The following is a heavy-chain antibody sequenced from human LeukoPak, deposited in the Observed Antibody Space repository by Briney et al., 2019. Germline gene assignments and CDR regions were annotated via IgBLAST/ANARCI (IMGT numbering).Heavy chain of an antibody. D-gene: IGHD3/OR15-3a*01. CDR3: ARDEQRSLDYASY. Sequence: SVKVSCKASGGTVSSYAISWVRQAPGQGLEWRGRIIPILGIANYAQKFQGRVTITADKSTSTAYMELSSLRSEDTAVYYCARDEQRSLDYASYWGQGTLVTVSS. V-gene: IGHV1-69*04. CDR1: GGTVSSYA. J-gene: IGHJ4*02. CDR2: IIPILGIA.